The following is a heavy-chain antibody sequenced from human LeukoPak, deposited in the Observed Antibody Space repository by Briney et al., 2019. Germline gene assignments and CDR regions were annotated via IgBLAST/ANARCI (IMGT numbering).Heavy chain of an antibody. J-gene: IGHJ6*03. CDR2: INHSGST. D-gene: IGHD3-3*01. CDR1: GGSFSGYY. V-gene: IGHV4-34*01. Sequence: PSETLSLTCAVYGGSFSGYYWSWLRQPPGKGLEWIGEINHSGSTNYNPSLKSRVTISVDTSKNQFSLKLSSVTAADTAVYYCARLPPGTYDFWSGYRVYYYYMDVWGKGTTVTVSS. CDR3: ARLPPGTYDFWSGYRVYYYYMDV.